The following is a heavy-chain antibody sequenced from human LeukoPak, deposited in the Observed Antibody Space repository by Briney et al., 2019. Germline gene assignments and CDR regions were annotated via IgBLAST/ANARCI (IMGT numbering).Heavy chain of an antibody. Sequence: GGSLRLSCAASGFTFSDYYMSWIRQAPGKGLEWVATIEQDGSEEYYVDSVKGRFTISRDNAKNSLSLQMNSLRAEDTAVYFCARDRITGYFDYWGQGTLVTVSS. V-gene: IGHV3-7*01. J-gene: IGHJ4*02. D-gene: IGHD2-8*02. CDR3: ARDRITGYFDY. CDR1: GFTFSDYY. CDR2: IEQDGSEE.